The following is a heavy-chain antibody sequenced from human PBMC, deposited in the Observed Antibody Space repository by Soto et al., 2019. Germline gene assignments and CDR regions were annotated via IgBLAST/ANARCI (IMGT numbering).Heavy chain of an antibody. CDR3: AKDRGTVIYNWFDP. Sequence: EVQLLESGGGLVQPGGSLRLSCAASGFTFSSYAMSWVRQAPGKGLEWVSAISGSGGSTYYADSVKGRFTICSDNSKNTLYLQMNSLRAEATAVYYCAKDRGTVIYNWFDPWGQGTLVTVSS. V-gene: IGHV3-23*01. CDR2: ISGSGGST. D-gene: IGHD4-17*01. CDR1: GFTFSSYA. J-gene: IGHJ5*02.